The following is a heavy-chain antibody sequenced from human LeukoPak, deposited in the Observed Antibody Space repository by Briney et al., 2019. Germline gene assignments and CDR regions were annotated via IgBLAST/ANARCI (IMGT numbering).Heavy chain of an antibody. J-gene: IGHJ5*02. CDR1: GDSLNAYY. CDR3: ARVFRGVVTSNWFDP. Sequence: PSETLSLTCTVSGDSLNAYYWTWIRQTPGKELEWIGFVASSGTSNYNPSLKSRVSISIDTSKNQSSLALTSVTPADTAVYYCARVFRGVVTSNWFDPWGQGTLVSVSS. D-gene: IGHD2-21*02. CDR2: VASSGTS. V-gene: IGHV4-59*01.